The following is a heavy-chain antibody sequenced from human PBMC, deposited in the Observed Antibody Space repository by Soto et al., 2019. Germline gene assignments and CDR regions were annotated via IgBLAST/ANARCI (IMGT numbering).Heavy chain of an antibody. CDR3: VKDRFVNY. J-gene: IGHJ4*02. CDR1: GLNFNDYA. V-gene: IGHV3-64D*06. CDR2: ISSNGVST. Sequence: EVQVVESGGGLVQPGGSLRLSCSASGLNFNDYAMHWVRQAAGKGLKYVSSISSNGVSTYYADSVKGRFSISRDNSKNTLYLQMNSLRVEDTAVYYCVKDRFVNYWGQGALVTDS. D-gene: IGHD3-3*01.